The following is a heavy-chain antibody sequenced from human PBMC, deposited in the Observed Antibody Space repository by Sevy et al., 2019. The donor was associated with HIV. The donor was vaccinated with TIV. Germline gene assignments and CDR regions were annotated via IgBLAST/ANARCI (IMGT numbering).Heavy chain of an antibody. D-gene: IGHD6-19*01. Sequence: SGPTLVKPTQTLTLTCTFSGFSLSTSGVGVGWIRQPPGKALEWLALIYWNDDKRNSPSLKSRLTITTDTPNNQVALKMTSMDPVDTATYYCAHRGTQHWLGIYFDFWGQGTLVTVSS. CDR2: IYWNDDK. J-gene: IGHJ4*02. V-gene: IGHV2-5*01. CDR1: GFSLSTSGVG. CDR3: AHRGTQHWLGIYFDF.